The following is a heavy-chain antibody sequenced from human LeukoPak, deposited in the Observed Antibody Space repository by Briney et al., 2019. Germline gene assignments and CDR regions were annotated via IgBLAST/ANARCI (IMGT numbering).Heavy chain of an antibody. D-gene: IGHD6-13*01. Sequence: GASVKVSCKASGYTFTGYYMHWVRQAPGQGLEWMGWINPNSGGTNYAQKFQGRVTMTRDTSISTAYMELSRLRSDDTAVYYCARVGRSSWSPEYYFEYWGQGTLVTVSS. CDR1: GYTFTGYY. J-gene: IGHJ4*02. CDR2: INPNSGGT. V-gene: IGHV1-2*02. CDR3: ARVGRSSWSPEYYFEY.